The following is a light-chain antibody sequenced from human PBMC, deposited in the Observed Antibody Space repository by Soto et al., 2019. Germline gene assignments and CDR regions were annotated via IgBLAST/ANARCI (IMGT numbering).Light chain of an antibody. CDR1: SSDVGGYNY. CDR3: SSYVGSNNWV. V-gene: IGLV2-8*01. Sequence: QSVLTQPPSASGSPGQSVTISCTGTSSDVGGYNYVSWYQQHPGKAPKLMIYEVSKRPSGVPDRFSGSKSGNTASLTVSGLQAEDEADYYCSSYVGSNNWVFGTGTKVTV. J-gene: IGLJ1*01. CDR2: EVS.